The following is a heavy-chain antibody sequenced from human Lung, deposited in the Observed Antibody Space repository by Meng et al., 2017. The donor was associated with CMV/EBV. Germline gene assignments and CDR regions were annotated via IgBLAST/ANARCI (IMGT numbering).Heavy chain of an antibody. J-gene: IGHJ3*02. CDR1: GGTFSSYT. Sequence: SVKVSCXASGGTFSSYTISWVRQAPGQGLERMGGIIPILGIADYAQNFQGRVTITADKSTSTAYMDLSSLRSEDTAVYYCARVKDYGSGSYSPGGTFDIWGQGAMVTVSS. CDR3: ARVKDYGSGSYSPGGTFDI. CDR2: IIPILGIA. D-gene: IGHD3-10*01. V-gene: IGHV1-69*10.